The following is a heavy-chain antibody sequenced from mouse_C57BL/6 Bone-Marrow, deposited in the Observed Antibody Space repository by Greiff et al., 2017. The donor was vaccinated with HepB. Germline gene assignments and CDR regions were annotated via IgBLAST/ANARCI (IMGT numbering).Heavy chain of an antibody. CDR2: ISDGGSYT. CDR1: GFTFSSYA. D-gene: IGHD2-4*01. V-gene: IGHV5-4*01. Sequence: DVQLVESGGGLVKPGGSLKLSCAASGFTFSSYAMSWVRQTPEKRLEWVATISDGGSYTYYPDNVKGRFTISRDNAKNNLYLQMSHLKSEDTAMYYCARDYDYDDAMDYWGQGTSLTVSS. CDR3: ARDYDYDDAMDY. J-gene: IGHJ4*01.